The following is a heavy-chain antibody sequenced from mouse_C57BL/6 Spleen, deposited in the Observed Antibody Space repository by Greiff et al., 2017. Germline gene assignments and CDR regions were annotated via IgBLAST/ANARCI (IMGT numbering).Heavy chain of an antibody. Sequence: VQLQQSGAELVRPGASVTLSCKASGYTFTDYEMHWVKQTPVHGLEWIGAIDPETGGTAYNQKFKGKAILTADNSSSTAYMELRSLTSEDSAVYYCTRASQFITTVVARDAMDYWGQGTSVTVSS. CDR3: TRASQFITTVVARDAMDY. J-gene: IGHJ4*01. V-gene: IGHV1-15*01. CDR2: IDPETGGT. D-gene: IGHD1-1*01. CDR1: GYTFTDYE.